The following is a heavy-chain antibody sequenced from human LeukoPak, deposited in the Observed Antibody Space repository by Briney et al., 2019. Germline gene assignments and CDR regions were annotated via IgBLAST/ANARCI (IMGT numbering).Heavy chain of an antibody. CDR3: ARNVVPAAKADY. Sequence: ASVKVSCKASGYTFTSYDINWVRQATGQGLEWMGWMNPNSGNTGYAQKFQGRVTMTTDTSTSTAYMELRSLRSDDTAVYYCARNVVPAAKADYWGQGTLVTVSS. D-gene: IGHD2-2*01. CDR1: GYTFTSYD. CDR2: MNPNSGNT. V-gene: IGHV1-8*01. J-gene: IGHJ4*02.